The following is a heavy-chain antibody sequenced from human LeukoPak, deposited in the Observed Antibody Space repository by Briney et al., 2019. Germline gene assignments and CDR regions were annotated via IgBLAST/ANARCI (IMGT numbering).Heavy chain of an antibody. J-gene: IGHJ4*02. CDR3: ARELRSIAVAGIDY. D-gene: IGHD6-19*01. CDR2: IKQAGSEK. CDR1: GFTFSSYW. V-gene: IGHV3-7*03. Sequence: GGSLRLSCAASGFTFSSYWMSWVRQAPGKGLEWVANIKQAGSEKYYVDSVKGRFTISRDSAKNSLYLRMNSLRAEDTAVYYCARELRSIAVAGIDYWGQGTLVTVSS.